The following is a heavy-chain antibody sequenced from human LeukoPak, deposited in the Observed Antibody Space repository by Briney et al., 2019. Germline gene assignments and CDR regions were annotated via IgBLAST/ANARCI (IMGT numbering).Heavy chain of an antibody. CDR1: GFTFSSYA. D-gene: IGHD3-10*01. CDR2: ISGSGTYT. Sequence: GGSLRLSCAASGFTFSSYARSWVRQAPGKGLEWVSTISGSGTYTYYADSVKGRFTISRENSKNTLYLQMNSLRAEDTAVYYCAKDFGTGSYYYMQHWGQGTTVTVSS. CDR3: AKDFGTGSYYYMQH. V-gene: IGHV3-23*01. J-gene: IGHJ1*01.